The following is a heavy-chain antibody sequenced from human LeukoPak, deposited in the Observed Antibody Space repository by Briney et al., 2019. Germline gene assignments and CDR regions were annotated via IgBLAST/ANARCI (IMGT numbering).Heavy chain of an antibody. Sequence: GGSLRLSCAASGFTFSSYEMSWVRQAPGKGLEWVSYISSSGSTIYYADSVKGRFTISRDNAKNSLYLQMNSLRAEDTAVYYCARENPNYDILTGYYRSPPSYFDYWGQGTLVTVSS. V-gene: IGHV3-48*03. CDR1: GFTFSSYE. CDR2: ISSSGSTI. D-gene: IGHD3-9*01. CDR3: ARENPNYDILTGYYRSPPSYFDY. J-gene: IGHJ4*02.